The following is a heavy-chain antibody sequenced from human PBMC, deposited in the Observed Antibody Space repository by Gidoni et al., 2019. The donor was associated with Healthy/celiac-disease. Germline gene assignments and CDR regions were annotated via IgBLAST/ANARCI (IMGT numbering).Heavy chain of an antibody. CDR2: IYYSGST. CDR3: ARSDSYRAILDV. D-gene: IGHD3-3*01. V-gene: IGHV4-59*01. J-gene: IGHJ6*02. Sequence: QVQLQESGPGLMKPSETLSLTCTVSGGSISSYYWSWIRQPPGKGLEWIGYIYYSGSTNYNPSLKSRVTISVDTSKNQFSLKLSSVTAADTAVYYCARSDSYRAILDVWGQGTTVTVSS. CDR1: GGSISSYY.